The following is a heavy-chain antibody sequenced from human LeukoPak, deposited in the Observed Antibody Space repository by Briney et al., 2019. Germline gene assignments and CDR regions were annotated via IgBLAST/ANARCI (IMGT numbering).Heavy chain of an antibody. CDR3: ARDISWLGFDY. J-gene: IGHJ4*02. V-gene: IGHV3-30*09. Sequence: LSLTCTVSGGSISSSPYYWGWIRQPPGKGLEWVAVISYDGSNKYCADSVKGRFAISRDNSKNTMYLQMNSLRAEDTAVYYCARDISWLGFDYWGQGILVTVSS. D-gene: IGHD6-19*01. CDR1: GGSISSSP. CDR2: ISYDGSNK.